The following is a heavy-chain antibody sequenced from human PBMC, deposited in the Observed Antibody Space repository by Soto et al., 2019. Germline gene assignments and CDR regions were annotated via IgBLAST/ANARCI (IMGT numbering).Heavy chain of an antibody. J-gene: IGHJ4*02. V-gene: IGHV3-9*01. Sequence: EVQLVESGGGLVQPGRSLRLSCAASGFTFDDYAMHWVRQAPGKGLEWVSGISWNSGSIGYADSVKGRFTISRDNAKNSLYLQMNSRRAEDTALYYCAKAFVVVVAATEYYFDYWGQGTLVTVSS. CDR2: ISWNSGSI. CDR3: AKAFVVVVAATEYYFDY. CDR1: GFTFDDYA. D-gene: IGHD2-15*01.